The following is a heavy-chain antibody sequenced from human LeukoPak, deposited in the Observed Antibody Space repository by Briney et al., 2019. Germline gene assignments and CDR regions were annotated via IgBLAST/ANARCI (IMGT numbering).Heavy chain of an antibody. J-gene: IGHJ4*02. D-gene: IGHD3-22*01. CDR1: GFTFSGYS. Sequence: PGGSLRLSCAASGFTFSGYSMSWVRQAPGKGPEWVSTISGSGDATYYADSVKGRFTISRDNSKNTLYLQMNSLRAEDTAVYYCARSTSDSSGHFDHWGQGTLVTVSS. V-gene: IGHV3-23*01. CDR3: ARSTSDSSGHFDH. CDR2: ISGSGDAT.